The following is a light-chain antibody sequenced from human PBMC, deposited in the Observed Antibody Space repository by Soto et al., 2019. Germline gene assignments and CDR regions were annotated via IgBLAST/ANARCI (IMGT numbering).Light chain of an antibody. CDR3: MQALQVPIT. V-gene: IGKV2-28*01. J-gene: IGKJ5*01. CDR2: FGS. CDR1: QSLLHSHVYNY. Sequence: DIVMTQIPVSLPVTPGEPASISCKSSQSLLHSHVYNYMDWYLQKPGQSPQLLIYFGSYRASGVPDRFSGSGSGTNFTLRISRVETDDFGIYYCMQALQVPITFGQGTRLEIK.